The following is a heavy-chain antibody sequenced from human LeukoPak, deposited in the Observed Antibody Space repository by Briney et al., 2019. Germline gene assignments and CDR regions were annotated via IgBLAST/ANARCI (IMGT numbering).Heavy chain of an antibody. CDR3: AKGLERESRLEC. J-gene: IGHJ4*02. V-gene: IGHV3-23*01. D-gene: IGHD1-1*01. CDR2: ISGSGGST. Sequence: GGSLRLSCAASGFTFGDYAMSWVRQAPGKGLEWVSGISGSGGSTYYAESVKGRCTISRDNSKNTLFLQMNSLRAEDTAIYYCAKGLERESRLECWGQGTLVTVSS. CDR1: GFTFGDYA.